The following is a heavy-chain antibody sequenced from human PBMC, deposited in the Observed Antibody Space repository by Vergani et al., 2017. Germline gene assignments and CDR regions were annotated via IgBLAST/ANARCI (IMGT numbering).Heavy chain of an antibody. Sequence: QITLRESGPTLVKPTQTLTLTCTFSGFSLTTGGEGVGWIRQRSGRALEWLAFVYWNDDERYSPSLKSRVTITKDTSQNEVILTMATMDPVDTATYYCVHRLGYFDWDGAFDVWGPGTLVTVSS. CDR3: VHRLGYFDWDGAFDV. CDR1: GFSLTTGGEG. V-gene: IGHV2-5*01. D-gene: IGHD3-9*01. J-gene: IGHJ3*01. CDR2: VYWNDDE.